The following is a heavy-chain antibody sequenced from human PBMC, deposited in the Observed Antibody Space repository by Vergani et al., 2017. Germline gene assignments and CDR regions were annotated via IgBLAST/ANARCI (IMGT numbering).Heavy chain of an antibody. CDR2: IKQDGSEK. V-gene: IGHV3-7*03. D-gene: IGHD3-22*01. J-gene: IGHJ4*02. CDR1: GFTFSSYW. CDR3: ARGRGSYDSSGYYSEYFDY. Sequence: EVQLVESGGGLVQPGGSLRLSCAASGFTFSSYWMSWVRQAPGKGLEWVANIKQDGSEKYYVDSVKGRFTISRDNSKNTLYLQMNSLRAEDTAVYYCARGRGSYDSSGYYSEYFDYWGQGTLVTVSS.